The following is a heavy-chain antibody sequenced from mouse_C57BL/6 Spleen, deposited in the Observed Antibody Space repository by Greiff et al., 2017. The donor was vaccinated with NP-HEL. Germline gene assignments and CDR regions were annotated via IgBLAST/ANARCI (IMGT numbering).Heavy chain of an antibody. V-gene: IGHV1-42*01. CDR3: ARSSNYSAWFAY. Sequence: VQLKESGPELVKPGASVKISCKASGYSFTGYYMNWVKQSPEKSLEWIGEINPSTGGTTYNQKFKAKATLTVDKSSSTAYMQLKSLTSEDSAVYYCARSSNYSAWFAYWGQGTLVTVSA. D-gene: IGHD2-5*01. CDR1: GYSFTGYY. CDR2: INPSTGGT. J-gene: IGHJ3*01.